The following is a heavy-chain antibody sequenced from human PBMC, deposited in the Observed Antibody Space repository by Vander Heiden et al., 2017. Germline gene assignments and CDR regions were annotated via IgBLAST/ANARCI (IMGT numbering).Heavy chain of an antibody. V-gene: IGHV4-39*01. Sequence: QLHLQESGPGLVKLSETLSLTCTVSGGSISSSSYYWGWTRQPPGKGLEWIGSIYYSGSTCNNPSLKSLVTIAVDTSKNQFSLKLSSVTAADTAVYYCARGGSSSWTNWFDPWGQGTLVTVSS. CDR2: IYYSGST. D-gene: IGHD6-13*01. CDR3: ARGGSSSWTNWFDP. CDR1: GGSISSSSYY. J-gene: IGHJ5*02.